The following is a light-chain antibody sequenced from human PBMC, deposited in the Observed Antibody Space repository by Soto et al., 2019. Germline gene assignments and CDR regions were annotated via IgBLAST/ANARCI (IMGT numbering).Light chain of an antibody. CDR1: QSISSW. V-gene: IGKV1-5*01. CDR2: DAS. CDR3: QQYNSYSPLT. Sequence: DIQMTQSPSTLSSSVGDRVTITCRASQSISSWLSWYQQKPGKAPQLLIYDASSLESGGPSRSSGSGSGTEFTLTISSLQPDDFATYYCQQYNSYSPLTFGGGTKVEIK. J-gene: IGKJ4*01.